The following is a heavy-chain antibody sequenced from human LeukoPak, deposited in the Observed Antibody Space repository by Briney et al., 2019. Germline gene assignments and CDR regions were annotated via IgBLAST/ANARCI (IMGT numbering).Heavy chain of an antibody. D-gene: IGHD1-26*01. J-gene: IGHJ6*02. Sequence: SETLSLTCTVSGGSISSYYRSWIRQPAGKGLEWIGRIYTSGSTNYNPSLKSRVTMSVDTSKNQFSLKLSSVTAADTAVYYCARGGYIVIGATTDYYYYYGMDVWGQGTTVTVSS. CDR1: GGSISSYY. V-gene: IGHV4-4*07. CDR3: ARGGYIVIGATTDYYYYYGMDV. CDR2: IYTSGST.